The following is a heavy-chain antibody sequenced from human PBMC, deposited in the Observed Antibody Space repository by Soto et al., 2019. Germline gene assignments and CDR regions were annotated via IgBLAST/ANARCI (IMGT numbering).Heavy chain of an antibody. CDR3: ARDGDCSSTSCYTHRGMDV. CDR1: GFTFSSYS. Sequence: GGSLRLSCAASGFTFSSYSMNWVRQAPGKGLEWVSSISSSSSYIYYADSVKGRSTISRDNAKNSLYLQMNSLRAEDTAVYYCARDGDCSSTSCYTHRGMDVWGQGTTVTVSS. J-gene: IGHJ6*02. V-gene: IGHV3-21*01. CDR2: ISSSSSYI. D-gene: IGHD2-2*02.